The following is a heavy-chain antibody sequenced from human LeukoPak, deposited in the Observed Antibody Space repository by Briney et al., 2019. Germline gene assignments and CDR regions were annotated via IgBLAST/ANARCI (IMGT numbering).Heavy chain of an antibody. V-gene: IGHV3-74*01. D-gene: IGHD6-13*01. Sequence: PGGSLRLSCATSGFTFSTSWMHWVRHAPGKGRVWVSRISSDGSTTTYADSVKDRFTISRENAKNTLYLQMNSLRVEDTAVYYCVRVRSSSWYDYWGQGALVTVSS. CDR1: GFTFSTSW. CDR2: ISSDGSTT. J-gene: IGHJ4*02. CDR3: VRVRSSSWYDY.